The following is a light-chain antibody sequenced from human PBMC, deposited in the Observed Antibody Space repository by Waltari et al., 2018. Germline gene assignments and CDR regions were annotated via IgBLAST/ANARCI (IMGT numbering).Light chain of an antibody. Sequence: EIVLTQSPGTLSLSPGERATLSCRASQSVSRYLAWYQQKPCQAPRLLIYGASTRAAGIPDRFSGSGSGTDFSITISRLEAEDFAVYYCQHHVRLPATFGQGTKVEIK. V-gene: IGKV3-20*01. CDR3: QHHVRLPAT. CDR2: GAS. CDR1: QSVSRY. J-gene: IGKJ1*01.